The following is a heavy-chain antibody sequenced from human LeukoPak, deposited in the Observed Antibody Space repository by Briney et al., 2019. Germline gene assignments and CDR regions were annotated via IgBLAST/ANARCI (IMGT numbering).Heavy chain of an antibody. D-gene: IGHD3-9*01. CDR1: GGSFSGYY. V-gene: IGHV4-34*01. Sequence: SETLSLTCAVYGGSFSGYYWGWIRQPPGKGLEWIGEINHSGSTNYNPSLKSRVTISIDTSKNQFSLKLSSVTAADTAVYYCARTLRYFDWLPRAYYFDYWGQGTLVTVSS. CDR2: INHSGST. J-gene: IGHJ4*02. CDR3: ARTLRYFDWLPRAYYFDY.